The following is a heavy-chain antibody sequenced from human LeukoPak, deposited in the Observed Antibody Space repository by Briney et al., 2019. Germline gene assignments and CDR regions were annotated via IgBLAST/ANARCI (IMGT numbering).Heavy chain of an antibody. CDR1: GYTFTIYG. V-gene: IGHV1-18*01. D-gene: IGHD3-9*01. J-gene: IGHJ4*02. Sequence: ASVTVSFTSSGYTFTIYGISWVRQAPGQGREWMGWISAYNGNTNYAQKLQGRVTMTTDTATSTAYMELRSLRSDDTAVYYCARLRYDILTGYRRYYFDYWGQGTLVTVSS. CDR3: ARLRYDILTGYRRYYFDY. CDR2: ISAYNGNT.